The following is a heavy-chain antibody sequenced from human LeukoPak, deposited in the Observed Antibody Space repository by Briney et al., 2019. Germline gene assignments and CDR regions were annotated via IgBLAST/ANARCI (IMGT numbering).Heavy chain of an antibody. J-gene: IGHJ4*02. Sequence: SETLSLTCTVSGGSISSSSYYWGWIRQPPGKGLEWIGSMYYSGNTYYNPSLKSRVTISVDTSKNQFSLKLSSVTAADTAVYYCASGATGSDCYFDYWGQGTLVTVSS. CDR1: GGSISSSSYY. D-gene: IGHD2-21*02. CDR2: MYYSGNT. CDR3: ASGATGSDCYFDY. V-gene: IGHV4-39*07.